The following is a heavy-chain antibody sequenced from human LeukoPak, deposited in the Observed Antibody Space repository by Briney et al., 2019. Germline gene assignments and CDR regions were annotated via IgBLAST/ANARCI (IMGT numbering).Heavy chain of an antibody. CDR2: ISAYNGNT. CDR3: ARDLDYGSGSYYNLNWFDP. V-gene: IGHV1-18*01. J-gene: IGHJ5*02. D-gene: IGHD3-10*01. Sequence: ASVKVSCKASGYTFTSYGISWVRQAPGQGLEWMGWISAYNGNTIYAQKLQGRVTMTTDTSTSTAYMELRSLRSDDTAVYYCARDLDYGSGSYYNLNWFDPWGQGTLVTVSS. CDR1: GYTFTSYG.